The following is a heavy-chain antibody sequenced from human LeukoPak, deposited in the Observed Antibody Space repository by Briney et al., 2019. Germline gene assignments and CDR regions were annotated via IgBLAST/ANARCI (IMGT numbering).Heavy chain of an antibody. Sequence: GESLQISCKGSGYSFTSYWIGWVRQMPGKGLEWMGIIYPGDSDTRYSPSFQGQVTISADKSISTAYLQWSSLKASDTAMYYCARRVYSSRTQNWFDPWGQGTLVTVSS. CDR2: IYPGDSDT. J-gene: IGHJ5*02. CDR3: ARRVYSSRTQNWFDP. CDR1: GYSFTSYW. D-gene: IGHD6-13*01. V-gene: IGHV5-51*01.